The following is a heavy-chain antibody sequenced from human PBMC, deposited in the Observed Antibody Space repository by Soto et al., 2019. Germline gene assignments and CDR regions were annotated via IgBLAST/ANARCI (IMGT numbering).Heavy chain of an antibody. V-gene: IGHV3-30-3*01. CDR2: ISYDGSNK. CDR1: GFTFSSYA. Sequence: QVQLVESGGGVVQPGRSLRLSCAASGFTFSSYAMHWVRQAPGKGLEWVAVISYDGSNKYYADSVKGRFTISRDNSKNTLYLQMNTLRAEDTAVYYWARGAEEMATIHVLNYWGQGTLVTVSS. J-gene: IGHJ4*02. CDR3: ARGAEEMATIHVLNY.